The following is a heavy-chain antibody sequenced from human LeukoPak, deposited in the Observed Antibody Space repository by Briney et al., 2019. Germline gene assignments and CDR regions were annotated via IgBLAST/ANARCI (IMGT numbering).Heavy chain of an antibody. V-gene: IGHV4-59*02. CDR1: GGSVSYYY. Sequence: PSETLSLTCTVSGGSVSYYYWSWIRQPPGKGLEWIAYIYYSGSSNYNPSLRSRVTISVDTSKNQVSLKLSSVTAADTAVYYCARSPGYYLDYWGQGTLVTVSS. CDR2: IYYSGSS. CDR3: ARSPGYYLDY. J-gene: IGHJ4*02. D-gene: IGHD3-10*01.